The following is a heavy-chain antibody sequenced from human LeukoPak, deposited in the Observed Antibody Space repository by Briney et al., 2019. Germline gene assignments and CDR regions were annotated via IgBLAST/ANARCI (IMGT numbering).Heavy chain of an antibody. CDR3: ARDQVVVVPAARHYYYYMDV. J-gene: IGHJ6*03. D-gene: IGHD2-2*01. Sequence: PSQTLSLTCTVSGGSISSGSYHWSWIRQPAGKGLEWIGRIYTSGSTNYNPSLKSRVTISVDTSKNQFSLKLSSVTAADTAVYYCARDQVVVVPAARHYYYYMDVWGKGTTVTVSS. V-gene: IGHV4-61*02. CDR2: IYTSGST. CDR1: GGSISSGSYH.